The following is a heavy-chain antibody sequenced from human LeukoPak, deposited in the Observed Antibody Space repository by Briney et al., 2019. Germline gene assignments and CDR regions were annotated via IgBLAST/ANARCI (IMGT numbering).Heavy chain of an antibody. V-gene: IGHV4-39*07. CDR1: GGSVSGTNYY. CDR3: ARSNPYSGSYLDAFDI. Sequence: SETLSLTCSVSGGSVSGTNYYWAWIRQPPEKGLEWIGTIYYSGSTYYNVSLKSRVTISVDTSKSQFSLKLRSVTAADTAVYYCARSNPYSGSYLDAFDIWGQGTMVTVSS. CDR2: IYYSGST. D-gene: IGHD1-26*01. J-gene: IGHJ3*02.